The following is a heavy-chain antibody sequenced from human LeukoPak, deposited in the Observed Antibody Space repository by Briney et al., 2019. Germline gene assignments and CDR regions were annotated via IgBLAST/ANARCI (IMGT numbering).Heavy chain of an antibody. J-gene: IGHJ4*02. CDR1: GGSFSGYY. CDR2: INHSGST. CDR3: ARLGWRFDY. D-gene: IGHD2-15*01. Sequence: SETLSLTCAVYGGSFSGYYWSWIRQPPGKGLEWIGEINHSGSTNYNPSLKSRVTISVDTSKNQFSLRLSSVTAADTAVYYCARLGWRFDYWGQGTLVTVSS. V-gene: IGHV4-34*01.